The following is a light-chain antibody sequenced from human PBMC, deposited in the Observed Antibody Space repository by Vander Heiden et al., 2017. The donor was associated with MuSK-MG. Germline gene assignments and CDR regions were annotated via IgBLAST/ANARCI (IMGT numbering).Light chain of an antibody. V-gene: IGKV1-39*01. Sequence: DIQVTQSPSSLSASVGDRVTITCRATQSISSYLNWYQHKPGTAPKLLVYGASTLQSGVPSRFSGSESGTDFTLTISSLHPEDFATYYCQQGYSLPYTFGQGTRVEIK. CDR1: QSISSY. CDR2: GAS. CDR3: QQGYSLPYT. J-gene: IGKJ2*01.